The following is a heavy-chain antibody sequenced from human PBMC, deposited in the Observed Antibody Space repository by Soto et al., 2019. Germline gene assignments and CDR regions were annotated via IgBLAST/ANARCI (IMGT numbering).Heavy chain of an antibody. D-gene: IGHD3-22*01. Sequence: QVQLVQSGAEVKKPGSSVKVSCKASGGTFSSYAISWVRQAPGQGLEWMGGIIPIFGTANYAQKFQGRVTITADESTSTAYMELSSLRSEDTAVYYCARAWCDYYDSSGYYGYWGQGTLVTVSS. CDR2: IIPIFGTA. CDR1: GGTFSSYA. V-gene: IGHV1-69*01. CDR3: ARAWCDYYDSSGYYGY. J-gene: IGHJ4*02.